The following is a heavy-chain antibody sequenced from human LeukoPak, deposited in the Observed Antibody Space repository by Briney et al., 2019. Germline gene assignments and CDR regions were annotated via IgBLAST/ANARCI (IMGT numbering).Heavy chain of an antibody. CDR2: ISGTGGST. J-gene: IGHJ6*02. Sequence: GVLRLSCAASGFTFSSYWMHWVRQAPGKGLEWVSGISGTGGSTYYADSVKGRFTISRDNSKNTVYLQTNSLRAEDTAVYYCAKSTRQQLVRDYGMDVWGQGTTVTVSS. CDR1: GFTFSSYW. CDR3: AKSTRQQLVRDYGMDV. D-gene: IGHD6-13*01. V-gene: IGHV3-23*01.